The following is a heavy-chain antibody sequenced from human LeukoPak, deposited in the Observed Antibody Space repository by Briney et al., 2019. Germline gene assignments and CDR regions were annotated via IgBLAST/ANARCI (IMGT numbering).Heavy chain of an antibody. V-gene: IGHV3-23*01. D-gene: IGHD3-22*01. Sequence: GGSLRLSCAASGPTLSTYALSSVRQAPGKGLEWVSAISGGGGSTYYADSVKGRFIISRDNSKNTLYLQLNSLRAIDTAVYYCAKDKIVVAGNFDYWGQGTLVTVSS. CDR3: AKDKIVVAGNFDY. CDR1: GPTLSTYA. CDR2: ISGGGGST. J-gene: IGHJ4*02.